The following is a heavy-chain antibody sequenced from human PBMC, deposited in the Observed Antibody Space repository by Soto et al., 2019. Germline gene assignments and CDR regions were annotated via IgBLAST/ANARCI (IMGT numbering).Heavy chain of an antibody. V-gene: IGHV5-51*01. CDR3: VRLSGCSNGVCYRFDY. J-gene: IGHJ4*02. CDR2: IYPGDSDT. CDR1: GYTFTIYW. Sequence: GESLKISCKGSGYTFTIYWIGWVRQMPGQGLEWMGFIYPGDSDTRCSPSFQGQVTISADKSIGTAYLQWSSLKASDTAIYYCVRLSGCSNGVCYRFDYWGQGILVTVSS. D-gene: IGHD2-8*01.